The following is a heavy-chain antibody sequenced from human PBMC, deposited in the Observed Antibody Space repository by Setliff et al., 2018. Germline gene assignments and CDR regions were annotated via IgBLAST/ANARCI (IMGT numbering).Heavy chain of an antibody. CDR3: ARVTIAVAGYFDF. J-gene: IGHJ4*02. V-gene: IGHV1-3*01. CDR1: GYTFTSYD. Sequence: GASVKVSCKASGYTFTSYDINWVRQATGQRLEWMGWINAGNGNTKYSQKFQGRVTVTRDTSASTAYMELSSLRSEDTAVYYCARVTIAVAGYFDFWGQGTLVTVSS. CDR2: INAGNGNT. D-gene: IGHD6-19*01.